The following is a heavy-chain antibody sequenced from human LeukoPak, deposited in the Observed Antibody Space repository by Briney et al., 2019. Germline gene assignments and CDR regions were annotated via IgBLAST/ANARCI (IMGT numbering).Heavy chain of an antibody. CDR3: AKTYHPSGLYYFDY. Sequence: GGSLRLSCAASGFTFSSYAMSWVRHAPGKGLEWVSAISGSGGSTYYADSVKGRFTISRDNSKNTLYLQMNSLRAEDAAVYYCAKTYHPSGLYYFDYWGQGTLVTVSS. V-gene: IGHV3-23*01. D-gene: IGHD6-25*01. CDR1: GFTFSSYA. CDR2: ISGSGGST. J-gene: IGHJ4*02.